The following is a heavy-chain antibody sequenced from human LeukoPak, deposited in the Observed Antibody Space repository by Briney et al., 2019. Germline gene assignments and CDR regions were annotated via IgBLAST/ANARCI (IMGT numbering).Heavy chain of an antibody. CDR2: INHSGST. J-gene: IGHJ5*02. V-gene: IGHV4-34*01. D-gene: IGHD3-16*02. Sequence: SETLSLTCAVYGGSFSGYYWSWIRQPPGKGREGIGEINHSGSTNYNPSLKSRVTISVDTSKNQFSLKLSSVTAADAAVYYCARGPIFYDYVWGSYRYNWFDPWGQGTLVTVSS. CDR1: GGSFSGYY. CDR3: ARGPIFYDYVWGSYRYNWFDP.